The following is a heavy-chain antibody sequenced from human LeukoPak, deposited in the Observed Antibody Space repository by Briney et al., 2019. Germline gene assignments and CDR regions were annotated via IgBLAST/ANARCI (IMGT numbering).Heavy chain of an antibody. J-gene: IGHJ4*02. CDR1: GGTFSSYA. CDR2: IIPNFGTA. Sequence: ASVKVSCKASGGTFSSYAISWVRQAPGQGLEWMGRIIPNFGTANYAQKFQGRVTITTDESTSTAYMELSSLRSEDTAVYYCARDRIYSSGWYGYWGQGTLVTVSS. D-gene: IGHD6-19*01. V-gene: IGHV1-69*05. CDR3: ARDRIYSSGWYGY.